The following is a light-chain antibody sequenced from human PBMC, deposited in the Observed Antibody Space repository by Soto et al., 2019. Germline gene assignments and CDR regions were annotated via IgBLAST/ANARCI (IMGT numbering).Light chain of an antibody. J-gene: IGKJ3*01. CDR2: GAS. CDR1: QSVSSSY. Sequence: EIVLTQSPGTLSLSPGERATLSCRASQSVSSSYLAWYQQKPGQAPRLLIYGASSRATGIPERFSGSGYGTDFTLIISRLAPEDFAVYYCQQYGSAALTFGPGTKVDIK. CDR3: QQYGSAALT. V-gene: IGKV3-20*01.